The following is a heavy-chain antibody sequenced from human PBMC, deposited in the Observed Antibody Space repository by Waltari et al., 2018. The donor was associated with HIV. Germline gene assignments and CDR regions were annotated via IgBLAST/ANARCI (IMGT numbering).Heavy chain of an antibody. CDR2: IRRKVYGGTT. Sequence: EVQLVESGGGLVQPGRSLRLSCTVSGFTFGGYSMRWFRQAPGKGLEWVGFIRRKVYGGTTEYAASVKGRFTISRDDSKSIAYLQMNSLKTEDTAVYYCSSGSYLPDYWGQGTLVTVSS. V-gene: IGHV3-49*03. D-gene: IGHD3-10*01. CDR3: SSGSYLPDY. J-gene: IGHJ4*02. CDR1: GFTFGGYS.